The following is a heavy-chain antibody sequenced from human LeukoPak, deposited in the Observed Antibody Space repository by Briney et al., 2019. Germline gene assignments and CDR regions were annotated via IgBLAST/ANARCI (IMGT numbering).Heavy chain of an antibody. CDR3: ARIGYNHYFDY. Sequence: ASVTVSCKTSGYTFTGQYLHWVRQAPGQGLEWMGWINPNSGGTNYAQTFQGRVTMTRDTSITTAYLELSRLRSDDTAVYYCARIGYNHYFDYWGQGTLVTVSS. D-gene: IGHD5-24*01. CDR1: GYTFTGQY. CDR2: INPNSGGT. J-gene: IGHJ4*02. V-gene: IGHV1-2*02.